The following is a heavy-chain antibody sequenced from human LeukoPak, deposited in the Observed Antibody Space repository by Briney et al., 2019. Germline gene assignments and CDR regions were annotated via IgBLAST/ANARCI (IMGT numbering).Heavy chain of an antibody. V-gene: IGHV4-59*01. CDR3: ARVTSSGSYWIVYYGMDV. Sequence: SETLSLTCTDSGGSISSYYWSWIRQPPGKGLEWIGYIYYSGSTNYNPSLKSRVTISVDTSKNQFSLKLSSVTAADTAVYYCARVTSSGSYWIVYYGMDVWGQGTTVTVSS. CDR1: GGSISSYY. CDR2: IYYSGST. D-gene: IGHD1-26*01. J-gene: IGHJ6*02.